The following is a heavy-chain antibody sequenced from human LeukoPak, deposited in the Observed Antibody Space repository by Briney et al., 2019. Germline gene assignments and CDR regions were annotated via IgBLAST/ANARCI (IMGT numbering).Heavy chain of an antibody. CDR2: IYSGGST. D-gene: IGHD3-10*01. CDR3: AKDLPYHYGSGLDY. CDR1: GFTVSSNY. Sequence: GGSLRLSCAASGFTVSSNYMSWVRQAPGKGLEWVSVIYSGGSTYYADSVKGRFTISRDNSKNTLYLQMNSLRAEDTAVYYCAKDLPYHYGSGLDYWGQGTLVTVSS. V-gene: IGHV3-53*01. J-gene: IGHJ4*02.